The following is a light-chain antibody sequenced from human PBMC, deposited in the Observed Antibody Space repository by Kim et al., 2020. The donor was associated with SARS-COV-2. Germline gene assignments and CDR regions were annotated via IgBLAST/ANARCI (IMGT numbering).Light chain of an antibody. CDR2: GAS. CDR1: QDIRND. V-gene: IGKV1-17*01. Sequence: ACVGDRVTITCRASQDIRNDLGWYQQNPGRAPKRLIYGASSLQSGVPSRFSGSGSGTEFTLTISSLQPEDFATYFCLQHNTYPFTFGQGTRLEIK. J-gene: IGKJ5*01. CDR3: LQHNTYPFT.